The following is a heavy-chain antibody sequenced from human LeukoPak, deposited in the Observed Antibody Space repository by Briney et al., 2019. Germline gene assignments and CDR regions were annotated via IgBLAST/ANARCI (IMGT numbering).Heavy chain of an antibody. Sequence: SETLSLTCTVSGYSISSGYYWGWIRQPPGKGLEWIGSIYHSGSTYHNPSLKSRVTISVDTSKNQFSLKLTSVTAADTAVYFCARLRDYDSSAYYRFDYWGQGTLVTVSS. CDR2: IYHSGST. D-gene: IGHD3-22*01. V-gene: IGHV4-38-2*02. CDR3: ARLRDYDSSAYYRFDY. J-gene: IGHJ4*02. CDR1: GYSISSGYY.